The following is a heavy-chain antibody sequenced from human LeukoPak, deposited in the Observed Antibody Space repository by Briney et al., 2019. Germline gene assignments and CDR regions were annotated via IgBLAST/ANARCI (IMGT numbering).Heavy chain of an antibody. V-gene: IGHV1-69*05. CDR3: ASYTMVRGVFDY. CDR1: GDTLSSDA. CDR2: IIPMFGTT. Sequence: SVKVSCKASGDTLSSDAVNWVRQAPGQGLEWMGGIIPMFGTTVFAQKFQGRLTISRDDSTSTGYMELTSLKSEDTAVYYCASYTMVRGVFDYWGQGTLVTVSS. J-gene: IGHJ4*02. D-gene: IGHD3-10*01.